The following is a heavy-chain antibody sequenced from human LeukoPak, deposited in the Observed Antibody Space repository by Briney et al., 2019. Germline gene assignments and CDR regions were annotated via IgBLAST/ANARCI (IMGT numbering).Heavy chain of an antibody. D-gene: IGHD4-17*01. V-gene: IGHV3-23*01. CDR2: VSDSGTMT. CDR1: GFTFSNYA. J-gene: IGHJ4*02. CDR3: AKYSRYDYVGQIDY. Sequence: GGSLRLSSAASGFTFSNYAMNWVRQAPGKGLEWVSGVSDSGTMTYYARSVKGRFTISRDNSKNTLYLQMNSLRAEDTAIYYCAKYSRYDYVGQIDYWGQGTLVPVSS.